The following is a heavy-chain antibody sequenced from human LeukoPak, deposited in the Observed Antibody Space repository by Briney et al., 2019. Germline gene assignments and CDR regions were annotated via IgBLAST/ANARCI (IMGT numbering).Heavy chain of an antibody. CDR1: GGSLSSGNW. Sequence: PSETLSLTCAVSGGSLSSGNWWTWVRQPPGKGLEWIGNIFYSGSTYYSPSLKSRVTISLDTSRNQFSLKLTSVTAADTAVYYCAKSNGYGLVDIWGQGTMVTVSS. V-gene: IGHV4-4*02. J-gene: IGHJ3*02. CDR2: IFYSGST. CDR3: AKSNGYGLVDI. D-gene: IGHD3-10*01.